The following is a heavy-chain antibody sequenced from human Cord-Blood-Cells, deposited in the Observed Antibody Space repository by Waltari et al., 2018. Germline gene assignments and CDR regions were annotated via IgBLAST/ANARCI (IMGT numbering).Heavy chain of an antibody. Sequence: QVQLQESGPGLVKPSETLSLTCTVSGYSISSGYYWGWIRQPPGKGLEWIGSFYHSGSTYYNPSLKSRVTISVDTSKNQFSLELSSVTAADTAVYYLASKGPSGSYYGAFDYWGQGTLVTVSS. CDR1: GYSISSGYY. D-gene: IGHD1-26*01. CDR3: ASKGPSGSYYGAFDY. V-gene: IGHV4-38-2*02. J-gene: IGHJ4*02. CDR2: FYHSGST.